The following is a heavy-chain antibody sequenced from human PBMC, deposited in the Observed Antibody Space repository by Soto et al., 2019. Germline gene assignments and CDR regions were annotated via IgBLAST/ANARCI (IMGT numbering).Heavy chain of an antibody. CDR3: AKASGHYGDAFDI. D-gene: IGHD4-17*01. J-gene: IGHJ3*02. CDR1: GFTFDDDA. CDR2: ISWNSGSI. V-gene: IGHV3-9*01. Sequence: EVQLVESGGGLVQPGRSLRLSCAASGFTFDDDAMHWVRQAPGKGLEWVSGISWNSGSIGYADSVKGRFTISRDNAKNSLYLQMNSLRAEDTALYYCAKASGHYGDAFDIWGQGTMVTVSS.